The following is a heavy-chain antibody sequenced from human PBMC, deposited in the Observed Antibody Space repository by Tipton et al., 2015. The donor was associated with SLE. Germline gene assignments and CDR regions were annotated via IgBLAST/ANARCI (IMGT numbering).Heavy chain of an antibody. Sequence: TLSLTCTVSSGSVSSGAYYWGWIRQPPGKGLEWIGSIYYSGSTYYNPSLKSRVTISVDTSKNQFSLKLSSVTAADTAVYYCARHEWLVGATKENYFDYWGQGTLVTVSS. D-gene: IGHD1-26*01. J-gene: IGHJ4*02. CDR2: IYYSGST. CDR1: SGSVSSGAYY. V-gene: IGHV4-39*07. CDR3: ARHEWLVGATKENYFDY.